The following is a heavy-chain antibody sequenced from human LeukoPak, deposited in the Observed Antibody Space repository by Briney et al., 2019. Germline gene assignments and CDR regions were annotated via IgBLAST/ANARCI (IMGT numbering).Heavy chain of an antibody. V-gene: IGHV4-59*04. D-gene: IGHD3-10*01. J-gene: IGHJ6*03. CDR2: IYYSGST. CDR1: GASISSYY. CDR3: ASVRRGFGESSKYYSYYYMHV. Sequence: SETLSLTCTVSGASISSYYWSWIRQPPGEGLEWIGSIYYSGSTYYNPSLKSRVTISVDTSKNQFSLKLSAVTAADTAVYYCASVRRGFGESSKYYSYYYMHVWGNGTTVTIAS.